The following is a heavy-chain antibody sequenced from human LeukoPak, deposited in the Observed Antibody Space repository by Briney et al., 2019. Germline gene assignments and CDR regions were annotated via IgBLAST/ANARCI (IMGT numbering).Heavy chain of an antibody. V-gene: IGHV3-43D*03. J-gene: IGHJ3*02. CDR3: ATGSYYYDSSGYYYGYDAFNI. CDR1: GFSFDDYA. D-gene: IGHD3-22*01. Sequence: GGSLRLSCAASGFSFDDYAMHWVRQAPGKGLEWVCLISWDGGNPYYADSVKGRFTISRDNSKNSLYLQMNSLRAEDTALYYCATGSYYYDSSGYYYGYDAFNIWGQGTMVTVSS. CDR2: ISWDGGNP.